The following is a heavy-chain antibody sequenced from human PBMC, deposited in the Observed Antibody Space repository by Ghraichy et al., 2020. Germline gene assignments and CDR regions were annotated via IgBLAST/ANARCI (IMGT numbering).Heavy chain of an antibody. Sequence: GGSLRLSCAASGFTFSVYSINWVRQAPGKGLEWVSYISSSGGGIFYADSVKGRFTISRDNAKNSVDLQMNSLRAEDTAVYYCARGGSYWGGFDYWGHGTLVTVSS. CDR3: ARGGSYWGGFDY. CDR1: GFTFSVYS. J-gene: IGHJ4*01. D-gene: IGHD1-26*01. CDR2: ISSSGGGI. V-gene: IGHV3-48*01.